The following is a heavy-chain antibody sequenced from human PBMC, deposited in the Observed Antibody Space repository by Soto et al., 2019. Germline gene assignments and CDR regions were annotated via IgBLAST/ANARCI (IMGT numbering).Heavy chain of an antibody. V-gene: IGHV3-48*03. CDR2: ISSSGSAT. CDR3: ARHSRYYDSSDYFDY. CDR1: GFIFSNYE. J-gene: IGHJ4*02. D-gene: IGHD3-22*01. Sequence: EVQLVESGGGLVQPGGSLRLSCAASGFIFSNYEINWVRQAPGKGLEWVSYISSSGSATYYADSVKGRFTISRDSAKNSLYLQMNSLRAEDTAVYYCARHSRYYDSSDYFDYWGQGTLVTVSS.